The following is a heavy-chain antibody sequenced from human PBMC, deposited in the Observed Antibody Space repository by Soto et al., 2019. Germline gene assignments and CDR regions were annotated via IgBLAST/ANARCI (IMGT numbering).Heavy chain of an antibody. CDR3: ARVFSSSWYTPWNWFDP. CDR1: GGSFSGYY. Sequence: SETLSLTCTVYGGSFSGYYWSWIRQPPGKGLEWIGEINHSGSTNYNPSLKSRVTISVDTSKNQFSLKLSSVTAADTAVYYCARVFSSSWYTPWNWFDPWGQGTLVTVSS. CDR2: INHSGST. D-gene: IGHD6-13*01. V-gene: IGHV4-34*01. J-gene: IGHJ5*02.